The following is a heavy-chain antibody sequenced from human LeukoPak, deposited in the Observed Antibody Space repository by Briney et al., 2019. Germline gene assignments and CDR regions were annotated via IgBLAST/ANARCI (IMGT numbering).Heavy chain of an antibody. CDR2: IIPIFGTA. V-gene: IGHV1-69*06. J-gene: IGHJ4*02. D-gene: IGHD3-10*01. CDR1: GYTFTGYY. CDR3: ASGANYYGSGRPFDY. Sequence: ASVKVSCKASGYTFTGYYMHWVRQAPGQGLEWMGGIIPIFGTANYAQKFQGRVTITADKSTSTAYMELSSLRSEDTAVYYCASGANYYGSGRPFDYWGQGTLVTVSS.